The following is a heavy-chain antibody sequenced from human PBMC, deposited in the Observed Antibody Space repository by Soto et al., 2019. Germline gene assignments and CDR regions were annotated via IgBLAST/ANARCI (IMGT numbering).Heavy chain of an antibody. CDR3: ARVTGTTLYSAYYFDY. CDR1: GGSISSGCYY. V-gene: IGHV4-31*03. Sequence: PSETLSLTCTVSGGSISSGCYYWSWIRQHPGKGLEWIGYIYYSGSTYYNPSLQRRVTISVDTSKNQFSLKRSAVTAADTAVYYCARVTGTTLYSAYYFDYGGQGTRVTVSS. D-gene: IGHD1-20*01. CDR2: IYYSGST. J-gene: IGHJ4*02.